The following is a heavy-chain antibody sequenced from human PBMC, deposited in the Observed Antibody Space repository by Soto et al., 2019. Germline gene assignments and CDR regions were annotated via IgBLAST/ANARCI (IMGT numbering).Heavy chain of an antibody. CDR1: GFTFSNFA. V-gene: IGHV3-23*01. D-gene: IGHD3-22*01. Sequence: GGSLRLSCAASGFTFSNFAMTWVRQAPGAGLEWVSSISGTDDYTYYADSVKGRFTISRDNSKNTLYLQMNSLRAEDTAVYYCAKIVGPYYLDVWGQGTTVTVSS. CDR2: ISGTDDYT. CDR3: AKIVGPYYLDV. J-gene: IGHJ6*03.